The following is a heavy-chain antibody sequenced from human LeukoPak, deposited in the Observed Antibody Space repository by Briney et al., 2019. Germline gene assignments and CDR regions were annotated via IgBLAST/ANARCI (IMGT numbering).Heavy chain of an antibody. V-gene: IGHV3-30*18. Sequence: GGSLRLSCAASGFTFSSYGMHWVRQAPGKGLEWVAVISYDGSNKYYADSVKGRFTISRDNSKNTLYLQMNSLRAEDTAVYYCAKELDRDGYSWTTLDYWGQGTLVTVSS. D-gene: IGHD5-24*01. J-gene: IGHJ4*02. CDR3: AKELDRDGYSWTTLDY. CDR1: GFTFSSYG. CDR2: ISYDGSNK.